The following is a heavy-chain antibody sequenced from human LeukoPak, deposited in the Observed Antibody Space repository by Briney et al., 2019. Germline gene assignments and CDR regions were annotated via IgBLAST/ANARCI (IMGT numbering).Heavy chain of an antibody. CDR2: ISGSGGST. D-gene: IGHD3-22*01. CDR3: AKASAMIVVVSKHFDY. Sequence: QIGGSLRLSCAASGFTFSSYAMSWVRQAPGKGLEWVSAISGSGGSTYYADSVKGRFTISRDNSKNTLYLQMNSLRAEDTAVYYCAKASAMIVVVSKHFDYWGQGTLVTVSS. V-gene: IGHV3-23*01. CDR1: GFTFSSYA. J-gene: IGHJ4*02.